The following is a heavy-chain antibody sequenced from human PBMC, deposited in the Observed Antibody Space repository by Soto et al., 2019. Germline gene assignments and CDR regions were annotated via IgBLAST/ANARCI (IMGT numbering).Heavy chain of an antibody. CDR2: IYYTGSTY. Sequence: PSETLSLTCSVSGGSFSSSSYYWGWIRQPPGKALEWIGSIYYTGSTYYYSPSLKSRVTISVDTPKNQFSLKLTSVTATDTAVYYCVRLSGYSSNWGEFHPWGQGTLVTVSS. CDR3: VRLSGYSSNWGEFHP. CDR1: GGSFSSSSYY. J-gene: IGHJ5*02. D-gene: IGHD6-19*01. V-gene: IGHV4-39*01.